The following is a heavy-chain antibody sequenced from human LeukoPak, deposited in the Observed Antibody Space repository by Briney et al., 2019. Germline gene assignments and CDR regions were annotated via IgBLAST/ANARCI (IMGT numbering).Heavy chain of an antibody. D-gene: IGHD4-17*01. V-gene: IGHV3-23*01. CDR2: IRGSGGST. J-gene: IGHJ4*02. Sequence: GGSLRLSCAASGFTFSNYVMSWVRQAPGKGLEWVSGIRGSGGSTYYADSVKGRFTISRDNSKNTLYLQMNSLSAEDTAVYYCAKGSVTLYGDRIVYWGQGTLVTVSS. CDR3: AKGSVTLYGDRIVY. CDR1: GFTFSNYV.